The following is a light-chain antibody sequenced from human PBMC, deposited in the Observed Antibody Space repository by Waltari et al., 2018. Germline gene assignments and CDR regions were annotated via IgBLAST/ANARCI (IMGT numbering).Light chain of an antibody. Sequence: SSELTQDPAVSVALGQTVRITCQGDSLRSYYASWYQQKPGQAPVLVIYGKNNRPSGIPDRFSGSSAVIPASLTSSGTEAEDEADYYCNSRYSSGNQLVFGGGTKLTVL. J-gene: IGLJ2*01. CDR3: NSRYSSGNQLV. V-gene: IGLV3-19*01. CDR1: SLRSYY. CDR2: GKN.